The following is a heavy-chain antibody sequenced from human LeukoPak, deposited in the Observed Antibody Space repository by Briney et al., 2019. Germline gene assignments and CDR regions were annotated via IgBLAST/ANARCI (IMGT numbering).Heavy chain of an antibody. J-gene: IGHJ6*02. D-gene: IGHD2-2*01. V-gene: IGHV3-23*01. CDR2: ISGSGDNT. CDR3: ARDRKSIVLVPAIKFYYYYGMDV. CDR1: GFSFGSYA. Sequence: GGSLRLSCAASGFSFGSYALSWVRQAPGKGLEWVSVISGSGDNTHYTDPVKGRFTISRDNAKNSLYLQMNSLRAEDTAVYYCARDRKSIVLVPAIKFYYYYGMDVWGQGTTVTVSS.